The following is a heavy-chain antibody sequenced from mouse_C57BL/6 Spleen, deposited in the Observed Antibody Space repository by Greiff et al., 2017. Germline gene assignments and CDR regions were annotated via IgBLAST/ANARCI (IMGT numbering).Heavy chain of an antibody. CDR2: ISYDGSN. V-gene: IGHV3-6*01. Sequence: EVQLQQSGPGLVKPSQSLSLTCSVTGYSITSGYYWNWIRQFPGNKLEWMGYISYDGSNNYNPSLKNRISITRDTSKNQFFLKLNSVTTEDTATYYCARDWDEYFDDWGQGTTLTVSS. CDR3: ARDWDEYFDD. CDR1: GYSITSGYY. D-gene: IGHD4-1*01. J-gene: IGHJ2*01.